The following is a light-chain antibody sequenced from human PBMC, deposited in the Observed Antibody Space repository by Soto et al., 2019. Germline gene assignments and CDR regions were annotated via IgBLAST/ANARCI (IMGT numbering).Light chain of an antibody. CDR1: QSVSSSY. CDR2: GAS. CDR3: QQYGSSPLT. V-gene: IGKV3-20*01. J-gene: IGKJ4*01. Sequence: NVLTQSPGTLSFFPGEKATLSCRASQSVSSSYLAWYQQKPGQAPRLLIYGASSRATGIPDRFSGSGSGTDFTLTISRLEPEDFAVYYCQQYGSSPLTFGGGTKVDIK.